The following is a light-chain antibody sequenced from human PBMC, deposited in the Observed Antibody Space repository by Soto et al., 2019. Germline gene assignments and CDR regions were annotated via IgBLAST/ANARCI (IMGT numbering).Light chain of an antibody. CDR2: YDD. V-gene: IGLV1-36*01. Sequence: QSALTQPPSVSEAPRQRVTISCSGSSSNIGNNAVNWYQQLPGKAPKLLIYYDDLLPSGVSDRFSGSKSGTSASLAISGLQSDDEADYYCAAWDDSLNGFYVFGTGTKVTVL. CDR3: AAWDDSLNGFYV. CDR1: SSNIGNNA. J-gene: IGLJ1*01.